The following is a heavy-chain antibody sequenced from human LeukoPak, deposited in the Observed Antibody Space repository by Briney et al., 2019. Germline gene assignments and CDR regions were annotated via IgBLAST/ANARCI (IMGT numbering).Heavy chain of an antibody. J-gene: IGHJ4*02. CDR2: IVVGSGNT. D-gene: IGHD3-10*01. CDR3: AARHGSGSYYNI. Sequence: ASVKGSCKASGFTFSSSGMQWVRQARGQRLEWIGWIVVGSGNTNYAQKFQERVTITRDMSTSTAYMELSSLRSEDTAVYYCAARHGSGSYYNIWGQGTLVTVSS. CDR1: GFTFSSSG. V-gene: IGHV1-58*02.